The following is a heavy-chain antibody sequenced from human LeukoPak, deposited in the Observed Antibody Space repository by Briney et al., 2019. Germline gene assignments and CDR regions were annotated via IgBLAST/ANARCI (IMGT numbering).Heavy chain of an antibody. CDR1: GFTFSTYA. CDR2: ISTNGGTT. D-gene: IGHD4-17*01. Sequence: GGSLRLSCSASGFTFSTYAMHWVRQAPGNRLEIVSSISTNGGTTYSAESSRGRFAISRDNSKNTLYLQMSSLRADDTAVYYCVKGPGPTVNYYFDFWGQGTLVTVSS. J-gene: IGHJ4*02. CDR3: VKGPGPTVNYYFDF. V-gene: IGHV3-64D*06.